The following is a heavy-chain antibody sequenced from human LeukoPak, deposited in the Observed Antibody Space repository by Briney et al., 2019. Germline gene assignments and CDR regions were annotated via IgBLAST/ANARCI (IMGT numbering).Heavy chain of an antibody. CDR3: AKDPGYCIYYLDY. Sequence: GTSLRLSCTASGFTLCNYGMHGVREAPGKGVEGGAVIWYDGRNKYNAGSVKGRFTISRDNCKNTLYLQINSQRVEDTAVYYCAKDPGYCIYYLDYLGQGTLVTVPP. CDR2: IWYDGRNK. D-gene: IGHD2-21*01. J-gene: IGHJ4*02. V-gene: IGHV3-33*06. CDR1: GFTLCNYG.